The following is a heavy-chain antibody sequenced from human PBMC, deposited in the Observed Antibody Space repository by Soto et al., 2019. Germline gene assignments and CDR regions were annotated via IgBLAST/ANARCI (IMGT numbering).Heavy chain of an antibody. CDR2: INSDGSRI. J-gene: IGHJ4*02. Sequence: EVQLVESGGGLVQPGGSLRLSCAASGFTFTNYRIHWVRQAPGKGLVWVARINSDGSRINYADSVKGRFTLSRDNAKNTVFLQMSSLRDEDSAVYFCARAGDWNYVQDFWGQGTLVTVSS. CDR3: ARAGDWNYVQDF. V-gene: IGHV3-74*01. CDR1: GFTFTNYR. D-gene: IGHD1-7*01.